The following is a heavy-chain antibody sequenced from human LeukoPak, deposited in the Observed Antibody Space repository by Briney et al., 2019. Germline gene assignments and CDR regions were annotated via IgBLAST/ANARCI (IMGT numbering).Heavy chain of an antibody. Sequence: QAAGXXLEWVANIKQDGSEKYYVDSVKGRFTISRDNAKNSLVLQMNSLRVEDTAVYYCARGRWGHFDYWGQGTLVTVSS. J-gene: IGHJ4*02. V-gene: IGHV3-7*01. CDR2: IKQDGSEK. D-gene: IGHD3-16*01. CDR3: ARGRWGHFDY.